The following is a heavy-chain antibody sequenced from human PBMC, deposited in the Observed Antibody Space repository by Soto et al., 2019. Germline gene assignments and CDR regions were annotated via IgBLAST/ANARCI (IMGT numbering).Heavy chain of an antibody. J-gene: IGHJ5*01. CDR1: GDSISNLDYF. D-gene: IGHD7-27*01. CDR2: IYKSATT. Sequence: SETLSLTCSVSGDSISNLDYFWAWIRQHPGQALEYIGYIYKSATTYYNPSFESRVAISVDTSKSQFSLNVTSVTAADTAVYFCARGRYCLTGRCFPNWFDSWGQGALVIVSS. V-gene: IGHV4-30-4*01. CDR3: ARGRYCLTGRCFPNWFDS.